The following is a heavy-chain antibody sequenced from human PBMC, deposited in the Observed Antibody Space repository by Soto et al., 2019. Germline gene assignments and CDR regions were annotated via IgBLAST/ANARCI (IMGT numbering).Heavy chain of an antibody. CDR1: GDTFSRYS. CDR3: ATSYGSGSAHFDY. D-gene: IGHD3-10*01. Sequence: QVQLVQSGAEVKKPGSSVKVSCTASGDTFSRYSLSWVRQAPGQGPEWMGRIIPMLGMADYAQKFQGRVSXTXDXXTSTVYMFLSSLRSEDTAVYYCATSYGSGSAHFDYWGQGSLVTVSS. V-gene: IGHV1-69*02. J-gene: IGHJ4*02. CDR2: IIPMLGMA.